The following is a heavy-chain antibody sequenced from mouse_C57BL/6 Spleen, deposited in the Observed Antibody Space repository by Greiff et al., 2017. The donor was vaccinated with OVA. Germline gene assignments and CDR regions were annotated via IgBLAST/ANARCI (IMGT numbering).Heavy chain of an antibody. J-gene: IGHJ2*01. D-gene: IGHD1-1*01. V-gene: IGHV8-12*01. CDR1: GFSLSTSGMG. CDR3: ARSSTVVAPLDY. CDR2: IYWDDDK. Sequence: QVQLKESGPGILQSSQTLSLTCSFSGFSLSTSGMGVSWIRQPSGKGLEWLAHIYWDDDKRYNPSLKSRLTISKDTSRNQVFLKITSVDTADTATYYCARSSTVVAPLDYWGQGTTLTVSS.